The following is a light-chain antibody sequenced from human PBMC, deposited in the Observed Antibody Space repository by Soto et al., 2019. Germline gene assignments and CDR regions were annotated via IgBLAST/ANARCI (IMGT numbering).Light chain of an antibody. V-gene: IGLV1-44*01. CDR3: AAWDDSLNGFYV. CDR1: SSNIGSNT. CDR2: SNN. Sequence: ALPQPPSASGTPGQRVTISCSGSSSNIGSNTVNWYQQLPGTAPKLLMYSNNQRPSGVPDRFSGSKSGTSASLAISGLQSEDEADYYCAAWDDSLNGFYVFGTGTKVTVL. J-gene: IGLJ1*01.